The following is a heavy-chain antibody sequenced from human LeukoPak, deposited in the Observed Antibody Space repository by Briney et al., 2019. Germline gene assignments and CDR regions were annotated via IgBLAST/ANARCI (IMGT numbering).Heavy chain of an antibody. CDR3: ARGYCRSTSCHEPPLYGMDV. V-gene: IGHV1-18*04. CDR1: GYTFTNYG. CDR2: ISTYSGNT. Sequence: ASIKVSCKASGYTFTNYGFSWVRQAPGQGLEWMSWISTYSGNTNYAQQLQGRVTMTSDTSTSTVYMELRSLRSDDTAVYYCARGYCRSTSCHEPPLYGMDVWGQGTTVTVS. J-gene: IGHJ6*02. D-gene: IGHD2-2*01.